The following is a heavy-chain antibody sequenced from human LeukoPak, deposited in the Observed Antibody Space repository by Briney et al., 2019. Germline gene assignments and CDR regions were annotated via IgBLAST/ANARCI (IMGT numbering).Heavy chain of an antibody. Sequence: GGSLRLSCAASGFTFSSYGMHWVRQAPGKGLEWVANIRRDGDVEHYADSVRGRFTVSRDNAKNSMYLQMNSLRAEDTAVYYCARDDSPQDSGRYFDAFDMWGQGTMVTVSS. V-gene: IGHV3-7*01. CDR1: GFTFSSYG. J-gene: IGHJ3*02. CDR3: ARDDSPQDSGRYFDAFDM. CDR2: IRRDGDVE. D-gene: IGHD3-10*01.